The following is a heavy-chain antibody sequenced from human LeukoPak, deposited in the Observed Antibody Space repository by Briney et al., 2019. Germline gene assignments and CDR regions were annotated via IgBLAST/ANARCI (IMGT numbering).Heavy chain of an antibody. CDR1: GFTFSSYA. CDR2: ISYDGNNK. Sequence: GGSLRLSCAASGFTFSSYAMHWVRQAPGKGLEWVAVISYDGNNKYYADSVKGRFTISRDNSKNTLYLQMSSLRVEDTAVYYCASSRSGWIYFDYWGQGTLVTVSS. V-gene: IGHV3-30*15. J-gene: IGHJ4*02. CDR3: ASSRSGWIYFDY. D-gene: IGHD6-19*01.